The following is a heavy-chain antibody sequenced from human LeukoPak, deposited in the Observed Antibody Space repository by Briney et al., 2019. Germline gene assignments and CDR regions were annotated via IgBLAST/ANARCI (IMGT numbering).Heavy chain of an antibody. CDR2: ISSSSSYI. Sequence: GGSLRLSCAASGFTFSSYSMNWVRQAPGKGLEWVSSISSSSSYIYYADSVKGRFTISRDNAKNSLYLQMNSLRAEDTAVYYCARVFGVFGVVTDTSLGYWGQGTLVTVSS. D-gene: IGHD3-3*01. CDR1: GFTFSSYS. CDR3: ARVFGVFGVVTDTSLGY. V-gene: IGHV3-21*01. J-gene: IGHJ4*02.